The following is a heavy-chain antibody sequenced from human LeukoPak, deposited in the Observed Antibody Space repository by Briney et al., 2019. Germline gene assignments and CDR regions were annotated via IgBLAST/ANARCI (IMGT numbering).Heavy chain of an antibody. CDR3: AKRSSIAFFDY. V-gene: IGHV3-23*01. J-gene: IGHJ4*02. CDR2: ISGSGGST. CDR1: GFTFNNYA. D-gene: IGHD6-6*01. Sequence: GGSLRLSCAVSGFTFNNYAMSWVRQAPGKGLEWVSGISGSGGSTYYADSVKGRFTISRDNSKNTLYLQMNSLRAEDTAVYYWAKRSSIAFFDYWGQGTLVTVSS.